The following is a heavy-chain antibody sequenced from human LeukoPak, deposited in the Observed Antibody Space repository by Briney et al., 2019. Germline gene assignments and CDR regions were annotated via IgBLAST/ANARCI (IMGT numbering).Heavy chain of an antibody. J-gene: IGHJ6*02. D-gene: IGHD3-10*01. CDR3: ARVGYYASGSFYVPYGMDV. CDR2: IGAGDKYT. CDR1: GFTLRNYA. V-gene: IGHV3-23*01. Sequence: SGGSLRLSCAASGFTLRNYAMSWVRQAPGKELEWVSSIGAGDKYTYHIDSVKGRFTITRDNSKNTLYLQMNSLRAEDTAVFYCARVGYYASGSFYVPYGMDVWGQGTTVTVSS.